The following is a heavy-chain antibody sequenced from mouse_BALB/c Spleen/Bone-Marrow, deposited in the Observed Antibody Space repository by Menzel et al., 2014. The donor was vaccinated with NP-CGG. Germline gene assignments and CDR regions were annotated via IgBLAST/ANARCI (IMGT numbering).Heavy chain of an antibody. Sequence: EVQVVESGGGLVKPGGSLKLSCAASGFAFSSYTMSWVRQTPEKRLEWVAYISNGGGSTHYPDTVKGRFTISRDNAKNPLFLQMSSLKSEDTAMYYCARHPIYYYGSSWGNYAMDYWGQGTSVTVSS. CDR1: GFAFSSYT. V-gene: IGHV5-12-2*01. CDR2: ISNGGGST. D-gene: IGHD1-1*01. CDR3: ARHPIYYYGSSWGNYAMDY. J-gene: IGHJ4*01.